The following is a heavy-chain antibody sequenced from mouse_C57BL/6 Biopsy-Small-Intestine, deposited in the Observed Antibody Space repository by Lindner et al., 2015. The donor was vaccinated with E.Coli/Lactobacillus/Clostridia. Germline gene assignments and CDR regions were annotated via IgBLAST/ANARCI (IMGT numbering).Heavy chain of an antibody. V-gene: IGHV10-1*01. Sequence: VQLQESGGGLVQPKGSLKLSCAASGFSFNTYAMHWVRQAPGKGLEWVARIRSKSNNYGTYYADSVKDRFTISRDDSENILYLQMNNLKIEDTAMYFCVRHEDYYGSSWFAYWGQGTLVTISA. D-gene: IGHD1-1*01. CDR2: IRSKSNNYGT. CDR1: GFSFNTYA. J-gene: IGHJ3*01. CDR3: VRHEDYYGSSWFAY.